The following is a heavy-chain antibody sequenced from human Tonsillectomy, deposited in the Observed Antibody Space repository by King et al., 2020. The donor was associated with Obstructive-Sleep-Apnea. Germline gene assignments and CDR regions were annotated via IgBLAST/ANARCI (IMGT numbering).Heavy chain of an antibody. D-gene: IGHD2-2*01. CDR1: GFTFSSYA. Sequence: QLVQSGGGVVQPGGSLRLSCTGSGFTFSSYAIHWVRQAPGKGLEWVAVTSYDGSISYYSDSVKGRFTISRDNSKYTLSLQMSSLRPEDTAVYYCARDHCSTPNCYGDYFNYGMDVWGQGTAVTVSS. J-gene: IGHJ6*02. CDR3: ARDHCSTPNCYGDYFNYGMDV. CDR2: TSYDGSIS. V-gene: IGHV3-30*04.